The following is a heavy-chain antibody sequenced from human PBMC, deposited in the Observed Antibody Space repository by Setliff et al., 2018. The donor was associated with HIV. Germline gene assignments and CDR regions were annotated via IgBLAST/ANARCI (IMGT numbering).Heavy chain of an antibody. CDR1: GYTFSSYA. V-gene: IGHV1-3*01. D-gene: IGHD2-15*01. CDR3: ARGPRCSAANCYTLTYLDP. Sequence: GASVKVSCKASGYTFSSYAMHWVRQAPGQSLEWMGWINVGNGNTKYSQKFQVRVAITRDIFASTAYMQLSSLKSEDTAVYYCARGPRCSAANCYTLTYLDPWGQGALVTVSS. J-gene: IGHJ5*02. CDR2: INVGNGNT.